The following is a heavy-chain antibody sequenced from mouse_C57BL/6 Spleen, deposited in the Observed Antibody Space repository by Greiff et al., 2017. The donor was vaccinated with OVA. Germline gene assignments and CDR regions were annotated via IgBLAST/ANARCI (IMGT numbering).Heavy chain of an antibody. V-gene: IGHV1-72*01. D-gene: IGHD1-1*01. CDR3: ARSRGDYYGSSYDWYFDV. CDR1: GYTFTSYW. CDR2: IDPNSGGT. J-gene: IGHJ1*03. Sequence: QVQLQQSGAELVKPGASVKLSCKASGYTFTSYWMHWVKQRPGRGLEWIGRIDPNSGGTKYNEKFKSKATLTVDKPSSTAYMQLSSLTSEDSAVYYCARSRGDYYGSSYDWYFDVWGTGTTVTVSS.